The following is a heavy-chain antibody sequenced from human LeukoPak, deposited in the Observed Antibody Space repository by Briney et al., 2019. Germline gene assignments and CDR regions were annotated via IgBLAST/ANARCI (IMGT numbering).Heavy chain of an antibody. CDR1: GYTFTSYG. CDR2: ISAYNGNT. D-gene: IGHD5-18*01. J-gene: IGHJ4*02. CDR3: ARDLGYSYGYWYFDY. V-gene: IGHV1-18*04. Sequence: ASVKVSCKAAGYTFTSYGISWVRQAPGQGLEWMGWISAYNGNTNYAQKLQGRVTMTTDTSTSTAYMELRSLRSDDTAVYYCARDLGYSYGYWYFDYWGQGTLVTVSS.